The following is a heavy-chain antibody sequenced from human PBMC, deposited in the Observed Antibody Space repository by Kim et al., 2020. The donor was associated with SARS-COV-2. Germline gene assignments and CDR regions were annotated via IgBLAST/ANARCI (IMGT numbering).Heavy chain of an antibody. J-gene: IGHJ5*01. CDR1: GFSGFTLSTYY. CDR2: IKQDGSVT. Sequence: GGSLRLSCEASGFSGFTLSTYYMTWVRHAPGTGLEWVANIKQDGSVTLYLHSVKGRFTISRDNSKNSFYQQMNSLRAEDTALYYCASGYGWLVHSWGHGAVVNVS. D-gene: IGHD6-19*01. CDR3: ASGYGWLVHS. V-gene: IGHV3-7*03.